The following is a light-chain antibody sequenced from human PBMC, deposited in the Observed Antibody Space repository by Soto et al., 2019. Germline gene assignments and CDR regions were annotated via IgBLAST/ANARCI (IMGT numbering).Light chain of an antibody. CDR1: QSISTY. CDR2: AAS. Sequence: DIQMTQSPSSLSASVGDRVTITCRASQSISTYLHWYQQKPGKAPNLLIYAASTVQSGVPSRFSGSGSGTDFTLTISSLQPEDFATYFCQQGYSTPLTFGGGTKVDIK. J-gene: IGKJ4*01. CDR3: QQGYSTPLT. V-gene: IGKV1-39*01.